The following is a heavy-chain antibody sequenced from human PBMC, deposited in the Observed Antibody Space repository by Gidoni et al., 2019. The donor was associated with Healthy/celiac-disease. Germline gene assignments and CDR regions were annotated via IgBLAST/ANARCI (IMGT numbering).Heavy chain of an antibody. D-gene: IGHD3-16*01. CDR1: VGSISSSSYY. CDR3: ARHSLVGESAFDI. Sequence: QLQLPESGPGLVMPSETLSPPCPVSVGSISSSSYYWGWIRQPPGKGLEWIGSIYYSGSTYYNPSLKSRVTISVDTSKNQFSRKLSAVTAADTAVYYCARHSLVGESAFDIWGQGTMVTVSS. CDR2: IYYSGST. J-gene: IGHJ3*02. V-gene: IGHV4-39*01.